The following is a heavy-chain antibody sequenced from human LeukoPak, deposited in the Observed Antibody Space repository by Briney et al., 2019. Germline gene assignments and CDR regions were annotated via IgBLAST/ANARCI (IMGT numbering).Heavy chain of an antibody. J-gene: IGHJ4*02. CDR1: GFTFSSYE. CDR2: ISSSSSYI. D-gene: IGHD3-22*01. Sequence: GGSLRLSCAASGFTFSSYERNWVRQAPGKGLEWVSSISSSSSYIYYADSVKGRFTISRDNAKNSLYLQMNSLRAEDTAVYYCARDPYYYDSSGYYYWGQGTLVTVSS. CDR3: ARDPYYYDSSGYYY. V-gene: IGHV3-21*01.